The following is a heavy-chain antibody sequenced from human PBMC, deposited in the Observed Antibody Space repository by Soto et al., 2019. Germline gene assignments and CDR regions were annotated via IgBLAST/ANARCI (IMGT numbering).Heavy chain of an antibody. CDR3: ARSSGYYHLYYFDY. J-gene: IGHJ4*02. Sequence: QVQLQESGPGLVKPSETLSLTCTVSGGSISSYYWSWIRQPPGKGLEWIGYIYYSGSTNYNPSLMSRVTISVDTSKNQFPLKLGSVTAADTAVYYCARSSGYYHLYYFDYWGQGTLVTVSS. D-gene: IGHD3-22*01. CDR1: GGSISSYY. V-gene: IGHV4-59*01. CDR2: IYYSGST.